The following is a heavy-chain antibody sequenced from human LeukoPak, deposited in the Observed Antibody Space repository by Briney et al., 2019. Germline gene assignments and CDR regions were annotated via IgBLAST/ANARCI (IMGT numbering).Heavy chain of an antibody. Sequence: SETLSLTCTVSGGSISSSNYYWGWIRQPPGKGLEWIGIVHYNGNTYHNPSLKSRVTISVDTSKSQFSLELSSVAAADTAVYYCTRYDPAATGGWFDPWGQGTLVTVSS. D-gene: IGHD2-15*01. CDR1: GGSISSSNYY. CDR3: TRYDPAATGGWFDP. V-gene: IGHV4-39*01. CDR2: VHYNGNT. J-gene: IGHJ5*02.